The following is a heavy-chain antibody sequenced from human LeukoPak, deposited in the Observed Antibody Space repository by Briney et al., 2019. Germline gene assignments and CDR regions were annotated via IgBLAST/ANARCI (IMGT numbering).Heavy chain of an antibody. J-gene: IGHJ3*02. CDR2: IYTSGST. V-gene: IGHV4-61*02. CDR1: GGSISSGSYY. Sequence: SETLSLTCTASGGSISSGSYYWSWIRQPAGKGLEWIGRIYTSGSTNYNPSLKSRVTISVDTSKNQFSLKLSSVTAADTAVYYCATAIFGVVTATDAFDIWGQGTMVTASS. CDR3: ATAIFGVVTATDAFDI. D-gene: IGHD3-3*01.